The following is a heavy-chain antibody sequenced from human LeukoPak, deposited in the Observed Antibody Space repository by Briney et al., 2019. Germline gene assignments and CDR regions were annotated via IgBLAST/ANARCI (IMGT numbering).Heavy chain of an antibody. CDR1: GXSISSSSYY. D-gene: IGHD5-24*01. CDR3: ARLLKATITY. Sequence: SETLSLTCTVSGXSISSSSYYWGWIRQPPGKGLEWIGSIYYSGSTYYNPSLKSRVTISVDTSKNQFSLKLSSVTAADTAVYYCARLLKATITYWGQGTLVTVSS. V-gene: IGHV4-39*01. CDR2: IYYSGST. J-gene: IGHJ4*02.